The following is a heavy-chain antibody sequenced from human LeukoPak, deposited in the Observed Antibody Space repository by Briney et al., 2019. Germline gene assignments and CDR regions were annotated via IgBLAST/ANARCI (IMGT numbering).Heavy chain of an antibody. V-gene: IGHV4-39*07. CDR2: MWVGATI. J-gene: IGHJ4*02. CDR3: SRGRRGSYFQDS. CDR1: GDSISSRNSY. Sequence: SETLSLTCTVSGDSISSRNSYWGWVRQPPGKGLEWIGSMWVGATISYDPSPKSRVTISIDPSKNQSSLQLSSVTAADTALYYCSRGRRGSYFQDSWGQGTLVTVSS. D-gene: IGHD1-26*01.